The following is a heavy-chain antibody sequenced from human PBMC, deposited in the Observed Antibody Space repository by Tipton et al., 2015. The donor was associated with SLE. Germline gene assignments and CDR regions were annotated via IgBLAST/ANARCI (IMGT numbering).Heavy chain of an antibody. J-gene: IGHJ6*02. Sequence: LRLSCTVSGDSVRGSYWSWIRQPPGMGLEWIGFVYYGGSTNMGTTNYNPSLESRLDISVDTSGRLFFLRLSSMTAADTAVYYCVRDKVVIIPRQIIYYSMEAWGPGPTVTVSS. CDR1: GDSVRGSY. CDR2: VYYGGST. V-gene: IGHV4-59*02. D-gene: IGHD3-16*02. CDR3: VRDKVVIIPRQIIYYSMEA.